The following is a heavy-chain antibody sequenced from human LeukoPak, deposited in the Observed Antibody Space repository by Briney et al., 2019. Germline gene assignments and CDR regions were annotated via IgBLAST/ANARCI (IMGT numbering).Heavy chain of an antibody. CDR3: ARRLTASGKHYFDY. CDR1: GFTFSTYN. CDR2: ISSSSGTI. D-gene: IGHD6-13*01. Sequence: PGGSLRLSCAASGFTFSTYNINWVRQAPGKGLEWVSYISSSSGTIYYADSVQGRFTISRDNAKNSLYLQMNSLRAEDTAVYYCARRLTASGKHYFDYWGQGTLVTVSS. V-gene: IGHV3-48*01. J-gene: IGHJ4*02.